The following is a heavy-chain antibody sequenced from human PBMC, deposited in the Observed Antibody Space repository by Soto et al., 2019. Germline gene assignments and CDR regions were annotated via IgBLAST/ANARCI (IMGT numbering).Heavy chain of an antibody. J-gene: IGHJ4*02. D-gene: IGHD6-19*01. CDR1: GFTFSTYS. Sequence: EVQLVESGGDLVQPGGSLRLSCAASGFTFSTYSMNWVRQAPGKGLEWVSSISSSSTIYYADSVKGRFTISRDNVQNSLYLQMNSLRAEDTAVYYSARERGSGWTFDYWGQGTLVTVSS. V-gene: IGHV3-48*01. CDR2: ISSSSTI. CDR3: ARERGSGWTFDY.